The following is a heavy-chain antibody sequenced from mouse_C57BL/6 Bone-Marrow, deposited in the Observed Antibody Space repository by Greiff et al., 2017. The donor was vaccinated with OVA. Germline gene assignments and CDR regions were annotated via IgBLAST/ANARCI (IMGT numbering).Heavy chain of an antibody. CDR3: TRLLDAMDY. CDR1: GFPFSSYA. V-gene: IGHV5-9-1*02. J-gene: IGHJ4*01. D-gene: IGHD2-1*01. CDR2: IISGGDYI. Sequence: EVKLVESGEGLVKPGGSLKLPGPAPGFPFSSYASSGVRQTPEKRREGVAYIISGGDYIYYADTVKGRFTISRDNARNTLYLQMSSLKSEDTAMYYCTRLLDAMDYWGQGTSVTVSS.